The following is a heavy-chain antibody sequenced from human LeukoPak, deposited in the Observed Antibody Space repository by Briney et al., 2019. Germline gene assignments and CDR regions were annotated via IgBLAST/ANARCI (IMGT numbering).Heavy chain of an antibody. CDR1: GGSLNGHY. D-gene: IGHD5-24*01. CDR2: GSDSGGT. J-gene: IGHJ4*02. Sequence: SETLSLSCAVYGGSLNGHYWSWIRQPPGMGLEWIGEGSDSGGTKFNPSLKSRVTISADTSKNQFSLKLSSVTAADTAVYYCARDGRDGYNGVDYWGQGTLVTVSS. V-gene: IGHV4-34*01. CDR3: ARDGRDGYNGVDY.